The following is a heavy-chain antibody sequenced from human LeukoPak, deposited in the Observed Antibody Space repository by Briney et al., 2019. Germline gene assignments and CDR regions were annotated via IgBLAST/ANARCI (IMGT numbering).Heavy chain of an antibody. CDR3: VKVAKYYYGSETYYFFEH. J-gene: IGHJ4*02. CDR1: GFTFTTYW. V-gene: IGHV3-7*01. Sequence: GGSLRLSCAASGFTFTTYWMAWVRQFPGKGLEWVANINQDGTEKYSVDSAKGRFTISRDNAKNSLYLQMNSLRVEDTAIYYCVKVAKYYYGSETYYFFEHWGQGTPVTASS. D-gene: IGHD3-10*01. CDR2: INQDGTEK.